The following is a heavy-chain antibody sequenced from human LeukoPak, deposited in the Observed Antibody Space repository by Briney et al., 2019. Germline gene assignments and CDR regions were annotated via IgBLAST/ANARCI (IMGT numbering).Heavy chain of an antibody. V-gene: IGHV4-34*01. J-gene: IGHJ4*02. CDR2: INHSGST. CDR3: ARAAAGMADYYFDY. Sequence: SETLSLTCAVYGGSFSGYYWSWIRQPPGKGLEWIGEINHSGSTNYNPSLKSRVTISVDTSKNQFSLKLSSVTAADTAVYYCARAAAGMADYYFDYWGQGTLVTVSS. CDR1: GGSFSGYY. D-gene: IGHD6-13*01.